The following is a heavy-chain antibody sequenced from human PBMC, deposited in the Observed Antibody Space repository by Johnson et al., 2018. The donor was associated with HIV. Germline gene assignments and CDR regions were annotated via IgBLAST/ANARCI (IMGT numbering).Heavy chain of an antibody. CDR3: AKDKSNAFDI. J-gene: IGHJ3*02. CDR1: GFTFSSYG. CDR2: IRYDGSNK. V-gene: IGHV3-30*02. Sequence: QLVESGGGVVQPGGSLRLSCAASGFTFSSYGMHWVRQAPGKGLEWVAFIRYDGSNKYYADSVEGRFTISRDNSKNTLYLQMNSLRAEDTAVYYCAKDKSNAFDIWGQGTMVTVSS.